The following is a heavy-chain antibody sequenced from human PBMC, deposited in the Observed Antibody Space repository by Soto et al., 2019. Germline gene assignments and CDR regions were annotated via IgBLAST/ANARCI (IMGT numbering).Heavy chain of an antibody. CDR1: GGSISSYY. CDR2: IYYSGST. D-gene: IGHD3-3*01. CDR3: VRGASYYDFWSGYSPRFYYYGMDV. Sequence: SETLSLTCTVSGGSISSYYWSWIRQPPGKGPEWIGYIYYSGSTNYNPSLKSRVTISVDTSKNQFSLKLSSVTAADTAVYYCVRGASYYDFWSGYSPRFYYYGMDVWGQGTTVTVSS. J-gene: IGHJ6*02. V-gene: IGHV4-59*01.